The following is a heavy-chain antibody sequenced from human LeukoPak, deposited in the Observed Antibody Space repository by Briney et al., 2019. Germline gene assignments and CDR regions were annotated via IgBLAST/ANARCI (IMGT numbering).Heavy chain of an antibody. J-gene: IGHJ3*01. CDR3: ARATGIAAAGIVDAFDV. V-gene: IGHV4-61*02. CDR2: IYTSGST. Sequence: PSQTLSLTCTVSGGSISSGSYYWSWNRQPAGKGLEWIGRIYTSGSTNYNPSLKSRVTISVDTSKNQFSLKLISVTAADTAVYYCARATGIAAAGIVDAFDVWGQGTMVTVSS. CDR1: GGSISSGSYY. D-gene: IGHD6-25*01.